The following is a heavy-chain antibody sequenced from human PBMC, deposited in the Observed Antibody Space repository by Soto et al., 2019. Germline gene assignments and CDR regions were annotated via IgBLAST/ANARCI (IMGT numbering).Heavy chain of an antibody. Sequence: SETLSLTCTVSGDSISTDYWSWIRQSPGKGLEWIGFIYYGGSTNYNPSLKSRVTISVDTPKNQFSLKLSSVTAADTAVYYCAKNWNWGSWAHWGQGTLVIVS. CDR1: GDSISTDY. CDR3: AKNWNWGSWAH. CDR2: IYYGGST. D-gene: IGHD7-27*01. V-gene: IGHV4-59*08. J-gene: IGHJ4*02.